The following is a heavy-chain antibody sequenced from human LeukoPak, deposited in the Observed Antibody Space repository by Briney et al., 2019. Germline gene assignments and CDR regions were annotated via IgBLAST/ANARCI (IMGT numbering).Heavy chain of an antibody. D-gene: IGHD3-22*01. CDR1: GFTISSYA. CDR3: ARDRYYYDSSGYYFRY. J-gene: IGHJ4*02. V-gene: IGHV3-23*01. CDR2: ISGSGGST. Sequence: GGSLRLSCAASGFTISSYAMSWVRQARGKGLEWVSAISGSGGSTYYADSVKGRFTISRDNSKNTLYLQMNSLRAEDTAVYYCARDRYYYDSSGYYFRYWGQGTLVTVSS.